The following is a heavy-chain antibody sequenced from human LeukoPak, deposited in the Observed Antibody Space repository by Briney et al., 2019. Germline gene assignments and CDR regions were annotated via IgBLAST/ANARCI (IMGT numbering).Heavy chain of an antibody. CDR3: ARGVITIFGVGYGMDV. J-gene: IGHJ6*02. D-gene: IGHD3-3*01. V-gene: IGHV1-8*01. Sequence: ASVKVSCKASGYTFTSYDINWVRQATGQGLEWMGWMNPNSGNAGYAQKFRGRVTMTRNTSISTAYMELSSLRSEDTAVYYCARGVITIFGVGYGMDVWGQGTTVTVSS. CDR1: GYTFTSYD. CDR2: MNPNSGNA.